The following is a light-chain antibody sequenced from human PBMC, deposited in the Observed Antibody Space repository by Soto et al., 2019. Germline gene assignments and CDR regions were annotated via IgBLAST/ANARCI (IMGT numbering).Light chain of an antibody. CDR3: QQSYSTPPWA. CDR1: QSISSY. J-gene: IGKJ1*01. Sequence: DIQMTQSPSSLSASVGDRVTITCRASQSISSYLNWYQQKPGKAPKHLIYAASSLQSGVPSRFSGSGSGTDLTLTISSLQPEDFATYYCQQSYSTPPWAFGQGTKVEIK. V-gene: IGKV1-39*01. CDR2: AAS.